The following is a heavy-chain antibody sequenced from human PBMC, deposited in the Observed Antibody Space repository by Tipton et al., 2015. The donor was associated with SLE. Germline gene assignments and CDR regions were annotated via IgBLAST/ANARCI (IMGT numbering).Heavy chain of an antibody. V-gene: IGHV4-4*02. CDR1: GGSITTNNW. Sequence: TLSLTCAVSGGSITTNNWWSWVRQSPGKGLEWIGEIYHSGSTIYNPSLKSRVTISLDKSKNQFSLKLNSVTVADTAVYYCARHRRNWDIDSWGQGALVSVS. CDR2: IYHSGST. D-gene: IGHD1/OR15-1a*01. CDR3: ARHRRNWDIDS. J-gene: IGHJ4*02.